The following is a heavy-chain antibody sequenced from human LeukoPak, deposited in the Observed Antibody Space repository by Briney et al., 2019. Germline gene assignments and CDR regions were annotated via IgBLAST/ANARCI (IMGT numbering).Heavy chain of an antibody. Sequence: SETLSLTCTVSGGSISSSNYYWAWIRQPPGKGLEWIGSINYSGSTYYNPSLKSRVTTSADTSKNQFSLKMSSVTAADTAVYYCARRTSSSWFFDYWGQGTLVTVSS. D-gene: IGHD6-13*01. CDR3: ARRTSSSWFFDY. CDR1: GGSISSSNYY. CDR2: INYSGST. J-gene: IGHJ4*02. V-gene: IGHV4-39*01.